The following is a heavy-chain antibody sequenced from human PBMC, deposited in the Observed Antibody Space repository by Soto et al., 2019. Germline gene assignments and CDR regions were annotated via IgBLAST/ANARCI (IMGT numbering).Heavy chain of an antibody. CDR3: ASAPYDTPANDAFNM. Sequence: AQLVQSGAEVKKPGASLKISCKASGYTFTKYHIHWVRQAPGQGLEWMGIIEPFGSHINYAPKFKGGVTMTRDPSTSTVFLELTSLTFRDTAVYYGASAPYDTPANDAFNMWGQGTLVTVSS. CDR1: GYTFTKYH. D-gene: IGHD3-3*01. CDR2: IEPFGSHI. J-gene: IGHJ3*02. V-gene: IGHV1-46*03.